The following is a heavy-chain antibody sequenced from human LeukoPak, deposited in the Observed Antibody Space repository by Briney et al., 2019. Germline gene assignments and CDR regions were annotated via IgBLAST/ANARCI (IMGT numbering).Heavy chain of an antibody. CDR3: ARGRSGTHLLAEFDY. V-gene: IGHV1-8*03. CDR2: INPNSGST. Sequence: AAVKVSCKASGYTFTRYDIHWVRQANGRGLEWMGWINPNSGSTGYSQKFRGRVTFTTDTSISAAYLELSSLKSEDTALYYCARGRSGTHLLAEFDYWGQGTLVTASS. J-gene: IGHJ4*02. CDR1: GYTFTRYD. D-gene: IGHD1-26*01.